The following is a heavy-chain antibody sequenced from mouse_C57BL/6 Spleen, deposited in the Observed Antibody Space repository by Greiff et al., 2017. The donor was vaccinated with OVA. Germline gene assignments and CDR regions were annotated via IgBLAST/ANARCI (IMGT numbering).Heavy chain of an antibody. CDR2: IYPGDGDT. CDR3: ATYYYGSSFYAMDY. J-gene: IGHJ4*01. D-gene: IGHD1-1*01. CDR1: GYAFSSYW. V-gene: IGHV1-80*01. Sequence: QVHVKQSGAELVKPGASVKISCKASGYAFSSYWMNWVKQRPGKGLEWIGQIYPGDGDTNYNGKFKGKATLTADKSSSTAYMQLSSLTSEDSAVYFCATYYYGSSFYAMDYWGQGTSVTVSS.